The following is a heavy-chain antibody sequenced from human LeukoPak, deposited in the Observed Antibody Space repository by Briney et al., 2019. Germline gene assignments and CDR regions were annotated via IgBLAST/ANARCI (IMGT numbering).Heavy chain of an antibody. CDR2: MKINGKT. CDR1: GDSIISSY. CDR3: ARAPPRRCPGNDCYPIFDF. D-gene: IGHD2-21*02. V-gene: IGHV4-59*01. J-gene: IGHJ4*02. Sequence: PSETLSLTCTVSGDSIISSYWSSLLQPPGKGLGWIAYMKINGKTDYNHTLKSRVTISLDTSKNQFSLILNSVTTADTAVYYCARAPPRRCPGNDCYPIFDFWGQGSLVTVSS.